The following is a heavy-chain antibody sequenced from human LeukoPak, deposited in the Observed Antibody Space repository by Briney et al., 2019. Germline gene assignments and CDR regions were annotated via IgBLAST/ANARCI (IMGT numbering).Heavy chain of an antibody. D-gene: IGHD6-19*01. J-gene: IGHJ6*03. CDR2: INPNSGGT. CDR3: ARRAVDNSYYYYMDV. V-gene: IGHV1-2*02. CDR1: GYTFTGYY. Sequence: GASVKVSCKASGYTFTGYYMHWVGQAPGQGLEWRGWINPNSGGTNYAQKFQGRVTITRNTSISTAYMEVRSRREEDTAVYYCARRAVDNSYYYYMDVWGKGTTVTVSS.